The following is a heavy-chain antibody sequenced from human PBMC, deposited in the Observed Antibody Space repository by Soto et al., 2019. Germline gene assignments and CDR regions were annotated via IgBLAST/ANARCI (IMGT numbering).Heavy chain of an antibody. J-gene: IGHJ4*02. CDR1: GYTFNTYY. V-gene: IGHV1-46*02. Sequence: QVQLVQSGAEVKKPGASVKVSCKPSGYTFNTYYLHWVRQAPGQALEWMGVIHPSGGGTTYAQKFLGRVTVTRDTLTSTVFMELSSLRSDDTAVYYCARGRHIAVVTASFDYWGQGTLVTVSS. CDR3: ARGRHIAVVTASFDY. CDR2: IHPSGGGT. D-gene: IGHD2-21*02.